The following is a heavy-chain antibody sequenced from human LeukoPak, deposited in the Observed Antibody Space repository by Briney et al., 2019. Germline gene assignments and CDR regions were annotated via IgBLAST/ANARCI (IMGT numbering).Heavy chain of an antibody. Sequence: ASVKVSCKASGYTFTSYYMHWVRQAPGQGLEWMGIINPSGGSTSYAQKFQGRVTMTRGTSTRTVYMGLSSLRSEDTAVYYCARDGAGLLWFGELWDYWGQGTLVTVSS. CDR3: ARDGAGLLWFGELWDY. CDR1: GYTFTSYY. D-gene: IGHD3-10*01. J-gene: IGHJ4*02. V-gene: IGHV1-46*01. CDR2: INPSGGST.